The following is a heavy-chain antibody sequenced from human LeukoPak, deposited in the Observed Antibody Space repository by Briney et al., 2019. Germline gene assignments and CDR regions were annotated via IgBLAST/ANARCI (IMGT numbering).Heavy chain of an antibody. Sequence: GSSVKVSCKASGGTFSSYAISWVRQAPGQGLEWMGWINPNSGGTNYAQKFQGRVTMTRDTSISTGYMELSSLRSDDTAVYYCATLRGAFDVWGQGTMATVSS. CDR3: ATLRGAFDV. D-gene: IGHD2-21*02. CDR1: GGTFSSYA. J-gene: IGHJ3*01. V-gene: IGHV1-2*02. CDR2: INPNSGGT.